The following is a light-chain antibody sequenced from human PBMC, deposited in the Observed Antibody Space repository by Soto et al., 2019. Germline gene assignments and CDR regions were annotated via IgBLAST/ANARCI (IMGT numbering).Light chain of an antibody. V-gene: IGLV2-14*01. CDR3: SSYTTSTTQV. CDR1: RSDVGGYNY. Sequence: QSALTQPASVSGSPGQSITISCTGSRSDVGGYNYVSWYQQHPGKAPKLMIYEVRNRPSGVSDRFSGSKSGKTASLTIFGLQAEDEADYYCSSYTTSTTQVFGGGTKVTVL. CDR2: EVR. J-gene: IGLJ2*01.